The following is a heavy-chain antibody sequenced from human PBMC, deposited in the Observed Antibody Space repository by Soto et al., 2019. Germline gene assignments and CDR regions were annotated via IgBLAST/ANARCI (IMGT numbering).Heavy chain of an antibody. CDR3: ARDQNLYFDY. V-gene: IGHV4-4*02. CDR1: GGSISSSNW. CDR2: IYHSGST. J-gene: IGHJ4*02. Sequence: QVQLQESGPGLVKPSGTLSLTCAVSGGSISSSNWWSWVRQPPGKGLEWIGEIYHSGSTNYNPSLKXXVXIXXDKSKNQFSLKLSSVTAADTAVYYCARDQNLYFDYWGQGTLVTVSS.